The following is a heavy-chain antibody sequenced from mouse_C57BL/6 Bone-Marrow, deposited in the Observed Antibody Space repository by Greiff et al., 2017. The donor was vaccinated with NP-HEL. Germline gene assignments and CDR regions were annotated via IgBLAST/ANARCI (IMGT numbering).Heavy chain of an antibody. J-gene: IGHJ1*03. V-gene: IGHV1-81*01. CDR1: GYTFTSYG. CDR3: ARAYSNYVYWYFDV. CDR2: IYPRSGNT. D-gene: IGHD2-5*01. Sequence: VQLQESGAELARPGASVKLSCKASGYTFTSYGISWVKQRTGQGLEWIGEIYPRSGNTYYNEKFKGKATLTADKSSSTAYMELRSLTSEDSAVYFCARAYSNYVYWYFDVWGTGTTVTVSS.